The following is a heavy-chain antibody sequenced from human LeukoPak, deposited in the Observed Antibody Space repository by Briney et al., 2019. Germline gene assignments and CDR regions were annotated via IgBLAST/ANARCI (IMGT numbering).Heavy chain of an antibody. J-gene: IGHJ4*02. D-gene: IGHD2/OR15-2a*01. CDR2: IYHNGNT. CDR3: ARLLAYKSTWFDY. CDR1: GGSISTSY. Sequence: SETLSLTCTVSGGSISTSYWSWIRQPPGKGLEWIGYIYHNGNTNYNPSLKGRITISVDTSENQFSLKLNSVTAADTAVYYCARLLAYKSTWFDYWGQGILVTVSS. V-gene: IGHV4-59*01.